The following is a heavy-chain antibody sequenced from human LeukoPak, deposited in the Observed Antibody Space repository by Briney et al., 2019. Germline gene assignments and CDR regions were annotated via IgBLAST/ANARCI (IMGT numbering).Heavy chain of an antibody. CDR2: ISGYNGNT. Sequence: GASVKVSCKASGYTFTSYGISWVRQAPGQGLEWMGWISGYNGNTNYAQQKLQGRVTMTTDTSTSTAYMELRSLRSDDTAVYYCARDLKRGYSSGRYSWGTGSSNDYWGRGTLVTVSS. J-gene: IGHJ4*02. CDR1: GYTFTSYG. D-gene: IGHD6-19*01. CDR3: ARDLKRGYSSGRYSWGTGSSNDY. V-gene: IGHV1-18*01.